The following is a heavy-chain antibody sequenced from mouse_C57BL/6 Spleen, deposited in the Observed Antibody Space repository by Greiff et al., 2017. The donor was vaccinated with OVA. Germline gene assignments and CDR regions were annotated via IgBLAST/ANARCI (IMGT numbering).Heavy chain of an antibody. CDR1: GYAFSSSW. J-gene: IGHJ2*01. V-gene: IGHV1-82*01. CDR3: ERSDGYSSYYFDY. Sequence: QVQLQQSGPELVKPGASVKISCKASGYAFSSSWMNWVKQRPGKGLEWIGRIYPGDGDTNYNGKFKGKATLTAYKSSSKAYMQISSLTAEDSAVYFCERSDGYSSYYFDYWGQGTTLTVSS. CDR2: IYPGDGDT. D-gene: IGHD2-12*01.